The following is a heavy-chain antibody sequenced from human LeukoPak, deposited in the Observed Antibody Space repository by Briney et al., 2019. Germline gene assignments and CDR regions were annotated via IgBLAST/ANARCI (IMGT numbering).Heavy chain of an antibody. D-gene: IGHD3-10*01. CDR1: GFTFEDHG. J-gene: IGHJ3*02. Sequence: PGGSLRLSCEVSGFTFEDHGMSWVRQVPGKGLEWVSGINWKGGSTGYADSLEGRFTISRDNAKNSLYLQMNSLRVEDTALYYCARAHYGSGSIGAFDIWGQGTMVTVSS. V-gene: IGHV3-20*04. CDR2: INWKGGST. CDR3: ARAHYGSGSIGAFDI.